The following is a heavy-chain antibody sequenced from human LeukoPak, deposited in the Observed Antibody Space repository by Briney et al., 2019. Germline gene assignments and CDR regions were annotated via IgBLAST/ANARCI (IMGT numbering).Heavy chain of an antibody. Sequence: SEALSLTCTVSGDSISNYYWSWIRQPAGKGLEWIGRIYTSGSTNYNPSLKSRVTMSVDTSKNQFSLKLSSVTAADTAVYYCARVSLVRGAPGYYFDYWGQGTLVTVSS. V-gene: IGHV4-4*07. J-gene: IGHJ4*02. D-gene: IGHD3-10*01. CDR1: GDSISNYY. CDR2: IYTSGST. CDR3: ARVSLVRGAPGYYFDY.